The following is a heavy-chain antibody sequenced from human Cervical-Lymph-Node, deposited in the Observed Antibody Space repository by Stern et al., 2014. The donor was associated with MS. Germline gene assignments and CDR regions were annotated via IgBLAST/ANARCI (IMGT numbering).Heavy chain of an antibody. CDR1: GYTFIDYY. Sequence: QVQLVQSGAEVKKPGASVTVSCRTSGYTFIDYYIHWGRQAPGQGLEWMGIINLSDGATTFAEKFQGRVTMTSDTSPNTAYMQLGSLTSEDTALFFCAREGADNDAFDVWGQGTMVTVSS. D-gene: IGHD1-26*01. CDR2: INLSDGAT. V-gene: IGHV1-46*03. J-gene: IGHJ3*01. CDR3: AREGADNDAFDV.